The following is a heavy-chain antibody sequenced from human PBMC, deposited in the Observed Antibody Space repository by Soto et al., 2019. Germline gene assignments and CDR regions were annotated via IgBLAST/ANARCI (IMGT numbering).Heavy chain of an antibody. CDR2: ISAYNGNT. D-gene: IGHD3-9*01. V-gene: IGHV1-18*01. CDR3: ARAMSVYYDILTAYSWFDP. CDR1: GYTFTSYG. J-gene: IGHJ5*02. Sequence: ASVKVSCKASGYTFTSYGISWVRQAPGQGLEWMGWISAYNGNTNYAQKLQGRVTMTTDTSTSTAYMGLRSLRSDDTAVYYCARAMSVYYDILTAYSWFDPWGQGTLVTVSS.